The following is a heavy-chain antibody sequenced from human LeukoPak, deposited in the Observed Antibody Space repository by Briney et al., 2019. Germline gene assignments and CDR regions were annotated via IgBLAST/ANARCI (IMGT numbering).Heavy chain of an antibody. V-gene: IGHV3-7*05. D-gene: IGHD4-23*01. J-gene: IGHJ4*02. CDR1: GFTLSTYW. CDR2: INQDGSEK. CDR3: ARVRGETGGNADY. Sequence: GGSLRLSCSASGFTLSTYWMSWVRQAPGEGRERVANINQDGSEKYFVDSVKGRFTISRDNAKNLLYLQMNTLRAEDTTVYYCARVRGETGGNADYWGQRTLVTVSS.